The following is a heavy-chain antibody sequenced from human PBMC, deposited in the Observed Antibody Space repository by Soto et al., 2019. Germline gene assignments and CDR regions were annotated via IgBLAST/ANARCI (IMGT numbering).Heavy chain of an antibody. J-gene: IGHJ4*02. D-gene: IGHD6-19*01. CDR1: GFTFSSYA. CDR3: AKDIQWLVGGGYYFDY. V-gene: IGHV3-23*01. Sequence: GGSLRLSCAASGFTFSSYAMSWVRQAPGKGLEWVSAISGSGGSTYYADSVKGRFTISRDNSKNTLYLQMNSLRAEDTAVYYCAKDIQWLVGGGYYFDYWGQGTLVTVSS. CDR2: ISGSGGST.